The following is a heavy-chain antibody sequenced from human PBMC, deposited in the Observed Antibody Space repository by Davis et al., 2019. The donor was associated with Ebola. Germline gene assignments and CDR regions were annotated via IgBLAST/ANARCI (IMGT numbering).Heavy chain of an antibody. J-gene: IGHJ5*01. Sequence: GESLKISCAASAFSISTYAMHWVRQPPGKGLEWVAVMSHDGTTEFYADSVKGRLTISRDNSNNTLYLHMTNVRSEDTAVYFCAIDRWGQIGSYLVAWGHGARVTVSS. V-gene: IGHV3-30*01. CDR3: AIDRWGQIGSYLVA. D-gene: IGHD3-10*01. CDR1: AFSISTYA. CDR2: MSHDGTTE.